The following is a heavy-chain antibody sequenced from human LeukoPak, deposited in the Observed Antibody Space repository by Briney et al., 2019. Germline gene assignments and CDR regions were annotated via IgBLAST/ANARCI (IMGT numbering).Heavy chain of an antibody. CDR2: INPNSGGT. CDR3: ARDWCSGGSCYGAFDI. CDR1: GYTLTELS. Sequence: ASVKVSCKVSGYTLTELSMHWVRQAPGKGLEWMGWINPNSGGTNYAQKFQGRVTMTRDTSISTAYMELSRLRSDDTAVYYCARDWCSGGSCYGAFDIWGQGTMVTVSS. J-gene: IGHJ3*02. D-gene: IGHD2-15*01. V-gene: IGHV1-2*02.